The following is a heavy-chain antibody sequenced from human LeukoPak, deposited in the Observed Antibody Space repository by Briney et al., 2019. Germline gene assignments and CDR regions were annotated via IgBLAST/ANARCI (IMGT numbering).Heavy chain of an antibody. CDR3: TTAMYSSSWYTYYFDY. CDR1: GFTFSNAW. Sequence: GGSLRLSCAASGFTFSNAWMSWVRQAPGKGLDWVGRIKSKADGGTTDYAAPVKGRFTISRDDSKNTLYLQMNSLKTEDTAVYYCTTAMYSSSWYTYYFDYWGQGTLVTVSS. D-gene: IGHD6-13*01. CDR2: IKSKADGGTT. J-gene: IGHJ4*02. V-gene: IGHV3-15*01.